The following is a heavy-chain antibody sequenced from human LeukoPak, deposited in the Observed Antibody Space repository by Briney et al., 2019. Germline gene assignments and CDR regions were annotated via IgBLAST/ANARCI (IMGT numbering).Heavy chain of an antibody. Sequence: GGSLRLSCAASGFTFSSYSMNWVRQAPGKGLEWVSSISSSSYIYYADSVKGRFTISRDNAKNSLYLQMNRLRAEDTAVYYCARVLGSYYDSSGDADFDYWGQGTLVTVSS. CDR1: GFTFSSYS. V-gene: IGHV3-21*01. J-gene: IGHJ4*02. D-gene: IGHD3-22*01. CDR3: ARVLGSYYDSSGDADFDY. CDR2: ISSSSYI.